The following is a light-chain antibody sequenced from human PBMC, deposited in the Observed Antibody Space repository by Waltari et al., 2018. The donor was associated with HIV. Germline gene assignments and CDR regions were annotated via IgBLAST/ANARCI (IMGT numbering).Light chain of an antibody. J-gene: IGLJ3*02. V-gene: IGLV1-47*01. CDR2: RNN. CDR3: AVWDDSLSGLWV. Sequence: QSVLTQPPSTSETPGQRVVISCSGSTSNIGKNYVCWYRQFPGTAPKLLIYRNNQRPSGVPDRFSGSKSGTSASLAISGLRSEDEADYFCAVWDDSLSGLWVFGGGTKLTVL. CDR1: TSNIGKNY.